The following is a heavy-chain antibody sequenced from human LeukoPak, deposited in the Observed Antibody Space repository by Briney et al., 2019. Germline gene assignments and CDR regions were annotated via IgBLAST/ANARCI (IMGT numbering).Heavy chain of an antibody. V-gene: IGHV4-4*02. CDR3: ARLTTLTYYYFDY. CDR1: GGSISSSNW. D-gene: IGHD1-14*01. CDR2: IYHSGST. Sequence: SETLSLTCAVSGGSISSSNWWSWVRQPPGKGLEWIGEIYHSGSTNYNPSLKSRVTISVDKSKNQFSLKLSSVTAADTAVYYCARLTTLTYYYFDYWGQGTLVTVSS. J-gene: IGHJ4*02.